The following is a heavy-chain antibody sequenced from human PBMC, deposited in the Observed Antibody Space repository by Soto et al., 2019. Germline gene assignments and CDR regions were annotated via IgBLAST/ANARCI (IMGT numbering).Heavy chain of an antibody. V-gene: IGHV1-69*01. J-gene: IGHJ5*02. CDR3: AREIGDSSSSSWFEP. Sequence: QVQLVQSGAEVTKPGSSVKLSCKASGGTFSSYAISWVRQAPGQGLEWMGGIIPIFGTANYAQKFQGRVTITADESTSTADMELSSLRSEDTAVYYCAREIGDSSSSSWFEPWCQGTLVTVSS. CDR1: GGTFSSYA. D-gene: IGHD6-6*01. CDR2: IIPIFGTA.